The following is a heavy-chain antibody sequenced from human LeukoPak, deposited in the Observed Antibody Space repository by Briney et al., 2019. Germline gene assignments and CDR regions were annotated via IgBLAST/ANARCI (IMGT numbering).Heavy chain of an antibody. Sequence: PGGSLRLSCAASGFTLSSYWMHWVRQAPGEGLVWVSRINSDGSRTTYADSVKGRFTISRDNAKNTLYVQMNSLRGEDTVVYYCGRDPDLSGYSFFEYWGQGTLVSVSS. V-gene: IGHV3-74*01. CDR2: INSDGSRT. CDR3: GRDPDLSGYSFFEY. D-gene: IGHD3-22*01. J-gene: IGHJ4*02. CDR1: GFTLSSYW.